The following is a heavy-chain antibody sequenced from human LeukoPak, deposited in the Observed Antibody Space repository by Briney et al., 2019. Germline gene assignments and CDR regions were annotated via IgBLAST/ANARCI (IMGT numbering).Heavy chain of an antibody. J-gene: IGHJ4*02. CDR3: AKGFSIRGYSGYDY. Sequence: GGSLRLSCAASGFTFNNYAMSWVRQAPGAGLEWVSSISGNGGSTYYADSVKGRFTISRDNSKNTLYLQMNSLRADDTAVYYCAKGFSIRGYSGYDYWGQGTLVTVSS. CDR2: ISGNGGST. V-gene: IGHV3-23*01. CDR1: GFTFNNYA. D-gene: IGHD5-12*01.